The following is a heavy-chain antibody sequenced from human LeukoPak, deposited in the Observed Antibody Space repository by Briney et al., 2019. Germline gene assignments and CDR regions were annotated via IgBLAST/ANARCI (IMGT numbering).Heavy chain of an antibody. D-gene: IGHD3-22*01. CDR1: GFTFSSYS. V-gene: IGHV3-21*01. CDR3: ARGFSTYYYDSSGYQDY. CDR2: ISSSSSYI. J-gene: IGHJ4*02. Sequence: GGSLRLSCAASGFTFSSYSMNWVRQAPGKGLEWVSSISSSSSYIYYADSVKGRFTISRDNAKNSPYLQMNSLRAEDTAVYYCARGFSTYYYDSSGYQDYWGQGTLVTVSS.